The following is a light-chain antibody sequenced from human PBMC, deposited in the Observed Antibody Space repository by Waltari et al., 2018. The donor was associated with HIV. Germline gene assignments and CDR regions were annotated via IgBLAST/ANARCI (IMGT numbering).Light chain of an antibody. CDR1: RTTNFGTTYD. CDR2: THH. V-gene: IGLV1-40*01. J-gene: IGLJ2*01. CDR3: LSIDRLSALPI. Sequence: QSALTQPPSLSGAPGQRVTISCTGLRTTNFGTTYDVHCHQLRPGTGHRFIISTHHRRPSVLPHLFSATTSGTSASLAITRLQAADEADYYGLSIDRLSALPIFGGVTTVTV.